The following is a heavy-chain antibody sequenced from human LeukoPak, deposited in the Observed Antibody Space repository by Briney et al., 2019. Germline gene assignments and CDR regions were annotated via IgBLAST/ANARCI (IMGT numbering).Heavy chain of an antibody. Sequence: PSGTLSLTFTCCLGSLSWYYWSWIRPPPAKGLAGIGYIYYSGSTNYNHSLKSRVTISVDTSKNQFSLKLSSVTAADTAVYYCARGGDYYYDSSGYYQPYDYWGQGTLVTVSS. D-gene: IGHD3-22*01. J-gene: IGHJ4*02. CDR2: IYYSGST. V-gene: IGHV4-59*01. CDR3: ARGGDYYYDSSGYYQPYDY. CDR1: LGSLSWYY.